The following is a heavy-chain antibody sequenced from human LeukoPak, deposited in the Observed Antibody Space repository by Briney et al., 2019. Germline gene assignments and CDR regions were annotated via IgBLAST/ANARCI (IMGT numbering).Heavy chain of an antibody. CDR1: GFTFSDYY. Sequence: GGSLRLSCAASGFTFSDYYMSWVRQAPGKGLEWVAVIWYDGSNKYYADSVKGRFTISRDNSKNTLYLQMNSLRAEDTAVYYCAGDDVGIAAAGTWGQGTLVTVSS. D-gene: IGHD6-13*01. V-gene: IGHV3-33*08. CDR3: AGDDVGIAAAGT. J-gene: IGHJ4*02. CDR2: IWYDGSNK.